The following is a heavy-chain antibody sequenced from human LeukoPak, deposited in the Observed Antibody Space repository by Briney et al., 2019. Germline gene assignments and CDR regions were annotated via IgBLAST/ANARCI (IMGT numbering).Heavy chain of an antibody. Sequence: GGSLRLSCAVFGVTLSNYGMAWVRQAPGKGLEWVAGSSGSGGRPNYADSVKGCFTISRDNAKNTLYLQMNSLRAEDTAVYFCAKRGVVIRVILVGFHKEAYYFDSWGQGALVSVSS. CDR1: GVTLSNYG. J-gene: IGHJ4*02. D-gene: IGHD3-22*01. CDR3: AKRGVVIRVILVGFHKEAYYFDS. V-gene: IGHV3-23*01. CDR2: SSGSGGRP.